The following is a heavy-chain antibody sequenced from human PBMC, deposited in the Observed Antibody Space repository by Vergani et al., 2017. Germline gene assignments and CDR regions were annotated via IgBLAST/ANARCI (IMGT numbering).Heavy chain of an antibody. CDR2: IYYSGST. J-gene: IGHJ4*02. CDR1: GGSISSTSSY. V-gene: IGHV4-39*01. Sequence: QLQLQESGPGLVKPSETLSLTCTVSGGSISSTSSYWGWIRQPPGKGLEWIGSIYYSGSTYYNPSLKSRVTISVDTSKNQFSLRLSSLTAAATAVYYWARTGQRWLQPPGGYWGQGTLVTVSS. D-gene: IGHD5-24*01. CDR3: ARTGQRWLQPPGGY.